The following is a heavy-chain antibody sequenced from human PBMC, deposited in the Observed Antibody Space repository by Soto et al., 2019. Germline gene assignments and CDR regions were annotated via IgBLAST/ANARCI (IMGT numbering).Heavy chain of an antibody. CDR1: GGTFSSYA. CDR3: ARDDYYDSTSRTDY. V-gene: IGHV1-69*13. D-gene: IGHD3-22*01. CDR2: IIPIFGTA. Sequence: GASVKVSCKASGGTFSSYAISWVLQAPGQGLEWMGGIIPIFGTANYAQKFQGRVTITADESTSTAYMELSSLRSEDTAVYYCARDDYYDSTSRTDYWGQGTLVTVSS. J-gene: IGHJ4*02.